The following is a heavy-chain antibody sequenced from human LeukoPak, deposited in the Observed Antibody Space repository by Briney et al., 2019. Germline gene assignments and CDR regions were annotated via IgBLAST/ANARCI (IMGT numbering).Heavy chain of an antibody. D-gene: IGHD3-10*01. CDR3: ARHFIPLVRGVSWYNWFDP. Sequence: GGSLRLSCAASGFTFSDTWMHWVRQAPGEGLVWVSRIRSDGSDTRYAESVKGRFTISRDNAKNTLYLQMNSLRAEDTAVYYCARHFIPLVRGVSWYNWFDPWGQGTLVTVSS. CDR1: GFTFSDTW. J-gene: IGHJ5*02. V-gene: IGHV3-74*01. CDR2: IRSDGSDT.